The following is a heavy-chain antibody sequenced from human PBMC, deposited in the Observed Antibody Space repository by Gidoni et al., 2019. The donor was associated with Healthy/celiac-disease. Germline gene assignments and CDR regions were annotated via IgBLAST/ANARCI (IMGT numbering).Heavy chain of an antibody. V-gene: IGHV3-53*01. CDR3: ARKGTGTNYWYFDL. J-gene: IGHJ2*01. Sequence: EVQLVESGGGLIQPGGSLRLSCAASGFTVSSNYMSWVRQAPGKGLEWVSVIYSGGSTYYADSVKGRFTISRDNSKNTLYLQMNSLRAEDTAVYYCARKGTGTNYWYFDLWGRGTLVTVSS. D-gene: IGHD1-1*01. CDR2: IYSGGST. CDR1: GFTVSSNY.